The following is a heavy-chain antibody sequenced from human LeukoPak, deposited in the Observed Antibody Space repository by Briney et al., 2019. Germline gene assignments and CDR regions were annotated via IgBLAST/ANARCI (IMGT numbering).Heavy chain of an antibody. CDR1: GFTFGSYS. D-gene: IGHD3/OR15-3a*01. J-gene: IGHJ6*02. V-gene: IGHV3-48*01. Sequence: GGSLRLSCAASGFTFGSYSMNWVRQAPGKGLEWVSYISSSGSTIYYADSVKGRFTISRDNAKNSLYLQMNSLRAEDTAVYHCARDDLGTSYYYYGMDVWGQGTTVTVSS. CDR2: ISSSGSTI. CDR3: ARDDLGTSYYYYGMDV.